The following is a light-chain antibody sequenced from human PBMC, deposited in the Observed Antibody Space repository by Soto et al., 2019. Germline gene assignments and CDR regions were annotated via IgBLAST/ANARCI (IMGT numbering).Light chain of an antibody. CDR2: DAS. J-gene: IGKJ2*01. CDR1: QSISSW. Sequence: DIPMTQSPSTLSASVGDRVTITCWASQSISSWVAWYQQKPGKAPKLLIYDASSLESGVPSRFSGSGSGTEFTLTISSLQPDDFATYYCQQYNSYSYTFGQGTKLEIK. V-gene: IGKV1-5*01. CDR3: QQYNSYSYT.